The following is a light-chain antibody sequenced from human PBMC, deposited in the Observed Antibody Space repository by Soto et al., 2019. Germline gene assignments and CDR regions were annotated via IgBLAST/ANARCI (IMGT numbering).Light chain of an antibody. Sequence: QSVLTQPPSVSGAPGQRVTISCTGSSSNIGAGYDVHWYQQLPGTAPKLLIYGNSNRPSGVPDRFSCSKSGTSASLAITGLQAEDEADYYCQSYDSSLSEVFGTGTKLTVL. V-gene: IGLV1-40*01. CDR2: GNS. CDR3: QSYDSSLSEV. J-gene: IGLJ1*01. CDR1: SSNIGAGYD.